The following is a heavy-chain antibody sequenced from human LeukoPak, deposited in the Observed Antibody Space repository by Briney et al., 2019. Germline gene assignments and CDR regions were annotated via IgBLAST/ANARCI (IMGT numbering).Heavy chain of an antibody. CDR2: IYYSGSA. Sequence: SETLSLTCTVSGGSVSSVSDYWGWIRQPPGKGLEWIGNIYYSGSAYYNPSLNSRATKSVDTSKNQFSLKLNSVTAADTAIYYCAKMTTVDWFDPWGQGTLVTVSS. J-gene: IGHJ5*02. CDR3: AKMTTVDWFDP. V-gene: IGHV4-39*01. CDR1: GGSVSSVSDY. D-gene: IGHD4-17*01.